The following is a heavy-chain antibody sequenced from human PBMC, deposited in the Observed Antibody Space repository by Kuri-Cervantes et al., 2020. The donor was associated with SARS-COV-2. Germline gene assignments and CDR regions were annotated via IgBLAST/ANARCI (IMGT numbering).Heavy chain of an antibody. CDR3: ARGHPLSLGYGFASYYYYYGMDV. J-gene: IGHJ6*02. D-gene: IGHD3-10*01. Sequence: ASVKVSCKASGYTFTSYGISWVRQAPGQGLEWMGWISAYNGNTNYAQKLQGRVTMTRNTSISTAYMELSSLRSEDTAVYYCARGHPLSLGYGFASYYYYYGMDVWGQGTTVTVSS. V-gene: IGHV1-18*01. CDR1: GYTFTSYG. CDR2: ISAYNGNT.